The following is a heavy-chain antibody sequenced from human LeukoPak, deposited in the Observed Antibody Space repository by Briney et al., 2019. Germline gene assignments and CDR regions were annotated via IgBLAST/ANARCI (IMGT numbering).Heavy chain of an antibody. V-gene: IGHV3-21*01. CDR1: GLTFSSYS. Sequence: GGSLRLSCAASGLTFSSYSMNWVRQAPGKGLEWVSSISSSSSYIYYADSVKGRFTISRDNAKNSLYLQMNSLRAEDTAVYYCARGVLTGDPDYWGQGTLVTVSS. CDR2: ISSSSSYI. CDR3: ARGVLTGDPDY. J-gene: IGHJ4*02. D-gene: IGHD7-27*01.